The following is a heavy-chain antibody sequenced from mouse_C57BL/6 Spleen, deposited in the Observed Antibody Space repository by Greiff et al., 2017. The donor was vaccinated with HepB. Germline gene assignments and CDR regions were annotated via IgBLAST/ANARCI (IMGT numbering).Heavy chain of an antibody. V-gene: IGHV1-82*01. D-gene: IGHD3-2*02. CDR2: IYPGDGDT. CDR1: GYAFSSSW. J-gene: IGHJ2*01. CDR3: ASGWNYFDY. Sequence: QVQLQHSGPELVKPGASVKISCKASGYAFSSSWMNWVKQRPGKGLEWIGRIYPGDGDTNYNGKFKGKATLTADKSSSTAYMQLSSLTSEDSAVYFCASGWNYFDYWGQGTTLTVSS.